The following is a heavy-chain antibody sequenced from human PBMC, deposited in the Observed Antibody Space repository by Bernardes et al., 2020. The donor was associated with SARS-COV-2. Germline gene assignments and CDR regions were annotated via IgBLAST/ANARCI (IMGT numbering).Heavy chain of an antibody. V-gene: IGHV1-18*01. CDR2: ISAYNGNT. Sequence: ASVKVSCKASGYTFTSYGISWVRQAPGQGLEWMGCISAYNGNTNYAQKLQGRVTITTDTSTSTAYMELRSLRSDDTAVYYCARDEGDYYDSSGYYFPGVGAFDIWGQGTMVTVSS. D-gene: IGHD3-22*01. J-gene: IGHJ3*02. CDR3: ARDEGDYYDSSGYYFPGVGAFDI. CDR1: GYTFTSYG.